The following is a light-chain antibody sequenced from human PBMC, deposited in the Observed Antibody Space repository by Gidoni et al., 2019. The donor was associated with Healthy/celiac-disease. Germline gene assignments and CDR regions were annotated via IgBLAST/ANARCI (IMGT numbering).Light chain of an antibody. J-gene: IGLJ2*01. CDR2: EDN. CDR1: SGSIASNY. V-gene: IGLV6-57*01. Sequence: NFMLTQPLSVSYSPRKTVTISCTRSSGSIASNYVQWYQQLPGSSPTTVIYEDNQRPSGVPDRFSGSIDSSSNSASLTISGLKTEDEADYYCQSYDSSTVVFGGGTKLTVL. CDR3: QSYDSSTVV.